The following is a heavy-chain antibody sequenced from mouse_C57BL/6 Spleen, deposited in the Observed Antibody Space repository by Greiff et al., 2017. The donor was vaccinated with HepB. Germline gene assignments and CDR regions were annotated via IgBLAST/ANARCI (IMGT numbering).Heavy chain of an antibody. D-gene: IGHD2-2*01. CDR2: ISSGSSTI. Sequence: EVHLVESGGGLVKPGGSLKLSCAASGFTFSDYGMHWVRQAPEKGLEWVAYISSGSSTIYYADTVKGRFTISRDNAKNTLFLQMTSLRSEDTAMYYCARSPPYGYGYAMDYWGQGTSVTVSS. V-gene: IGHV5-17*01. J-gene: IGHJ4*01. CDR3: ARSPPYGYGYAMDY. CDR1: GFTFSDYG.